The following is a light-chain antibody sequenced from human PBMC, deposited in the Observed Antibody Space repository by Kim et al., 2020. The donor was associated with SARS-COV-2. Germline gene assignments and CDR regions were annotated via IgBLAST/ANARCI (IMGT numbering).Light chain of an antibody. CDR2: QNN. V-gene: IGLV3-1*01. J-gene: IGLJ2*01. CDR3: HAWDRNTAI. CDR1: KLGDKY. Sequence: VSQGQTASITCSGDKLGDKYASWYQQRPGQSPVLVISQNNRRPSGIPERFSGSNSGNTATLTISGTQAMDEADYYCHAWDRNTAIFGGGTKLTVL.